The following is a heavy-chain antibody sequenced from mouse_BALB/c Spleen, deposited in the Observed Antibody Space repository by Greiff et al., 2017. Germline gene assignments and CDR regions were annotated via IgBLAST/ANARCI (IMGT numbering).Heavy chain of an antibody. CDR2: IYPGSGST. V-gene: IGHV1-55*01. CDR1: GYNFTSYW. CDR3: ARYPRNYVFDY. J-gene: IGHJ2*01. Sequence: QVQLQQPGAELVKPGTSVKLSCTASGYNFTSYWINWVKLRPGQGLEWIGDIYPGSGSTNYNEKFKSKATLTVDTSSSTAYMQLSSLASEDSALYYCARYPRNYVFDYWGQGTTLTVSS. D-gene: IGHD2-1*01.